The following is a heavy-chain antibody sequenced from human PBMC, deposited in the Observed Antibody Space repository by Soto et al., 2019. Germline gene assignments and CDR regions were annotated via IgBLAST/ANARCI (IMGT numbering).Heavy chain of an antibody. CDR1: GFRFSDYA. D-gene: IGHD2-8*01. Sequence: QVQLVESGGGVVQPGRSLRLSCAASGFRFSDYAMHWVRQAPGKGLEWVAVISDDGVNKYYLDSVKGRFTISRDNSKNTLYLQMNSLSTDDTAVYYCARAREDLVLLVALDYWGQGTLLTVSS. V-gene: IGHV3-30*03. J-gene: IGHJ4*02. CDR3: ARAREDLVLLVALDY. CDR2: ISDDGVNK.